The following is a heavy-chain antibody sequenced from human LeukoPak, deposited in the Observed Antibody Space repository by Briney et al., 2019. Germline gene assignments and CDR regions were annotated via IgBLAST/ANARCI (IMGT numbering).Heavy chain of an antibody. CDR1: GFTFSSYE. Sequence: PGGSLSLSCAASGFTFSSYEMNWVRQAPGKGLEWVSNISSSGSTIYYADSVKGRFTISRDNAKNSLYLQMNSLRAEDTAVYYCARDHQYYDILTGYYGGYYFDYWGQGTLVTVSS. J-gene: IGHJ4*02. CDR3: ARDHQYYDILTGYYGGYYFDY. V-gene: IGHV3-48*03. CDR2: ISSSGSTI. D-gene: IGHD3-9*01.